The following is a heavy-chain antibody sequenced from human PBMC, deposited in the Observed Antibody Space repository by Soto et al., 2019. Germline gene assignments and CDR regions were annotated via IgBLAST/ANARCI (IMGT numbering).Heavy chain of an antibody. V-gene: IGHV4-39*07. CDR2: VYHSGST. Sequence: SETLSLTCTVSGGSVSSSSYYWGWVRQPPGKGLEWIGRVYHSGSTNYNPSLKSRVTISVDTSKNQFSLKLSSVTAADTAVYYCARRYSSGWYHFDYWGQGTLVTVSS. CDR1: GGSVSSSSYY. D-gene: IGHD6-19*01. CDR3: ARRYSSGWYHFDY. J-gene: IGHJ4*02.